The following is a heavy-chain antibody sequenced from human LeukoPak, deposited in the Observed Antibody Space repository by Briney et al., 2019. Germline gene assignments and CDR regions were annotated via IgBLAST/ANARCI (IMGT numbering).Heavy chain of an antibody. V-gene: IGHV3-7*01. Sequence: GGSLRLACAASVFTFSSYWMCWVRQAPGKGLEWVANIKQDGSEKYYVDSVKGRFTISRDNAKNSLYLQMNSLRAEDTAVYYCARCLGDSSGYYYHPLDYWGQGTLVTVSS. CDR1: VFTFSSYW. CDR2: IKQDGSEK. CDR3: ARCLGDSSGYYYHPLDY. D-gene: IGHD3-22*01. J-gene: IGHJ4*02.